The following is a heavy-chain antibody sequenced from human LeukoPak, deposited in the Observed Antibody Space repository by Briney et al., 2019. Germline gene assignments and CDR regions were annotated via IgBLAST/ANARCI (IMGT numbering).Heavy chain of an antibody. CDR3: ARDQGAAGDY. V-gene: IGHV3-7*01. D-gene: IGHD6-13*01. CDR2: IYQDGSEK. Sequence: GGSLRLSCAASGFTFSNYWMTWVRQAPGKGLEWVANIYQDGSEKFYVDSVKGRFTISRDNAKDSLYLQMNSLRAEETALYYCARDQGAAGDYWGQGTLVTVSP. CDR1: GFTFSNYW. J-gene: IGHJ4*02.